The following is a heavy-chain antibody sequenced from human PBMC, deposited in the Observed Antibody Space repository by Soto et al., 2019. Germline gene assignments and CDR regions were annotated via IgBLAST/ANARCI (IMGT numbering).Heavy chain of an antibody. J-gene: IGHJ4*02. CDR2: ISSSSSYI. CDR3: ALADGGYCSGGSCYDNDY. CDR1: GFTFSSYS. Sequence: EVQLVESGGGLVKPGGSLRLSCAASGFTFSSYSMNWVRQAPGKGLEWVSSISSSSSYIYYADSVKGRFTISRDNAKNSLYLQMNSLRAEDTAVYYCALADGGYCSGGSCYDNDYWGQGTLVTVSS. V-gene: IGHV3-21*01. D-gene: IGHD2-15*01.